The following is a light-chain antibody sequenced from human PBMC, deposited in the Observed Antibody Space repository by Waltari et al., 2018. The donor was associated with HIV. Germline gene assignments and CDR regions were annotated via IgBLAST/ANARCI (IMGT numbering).Light chain of an antibody. CDR3: CSYACSYNYV. CDR2: DVS. V-gene: IGLV2-11*01. CDR1: SSEVGGYTD. Sequence: QSALTQPRSVSGPPGQSVTISCTGTSSEVGGYTDVTWYQQHPGKAPKLMIYDVSKQPSGVPNRFSVSNPGNTASLTISGLQAEDEADYYCCSYACSYNYVFGTGTKVTVL. J-gene: IGLJ1*01.